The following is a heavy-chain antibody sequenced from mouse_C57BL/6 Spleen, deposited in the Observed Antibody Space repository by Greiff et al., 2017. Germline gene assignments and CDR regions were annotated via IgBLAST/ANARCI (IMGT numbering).Heavy chain of an antibody. D-gene: IGHD2-1*01. CDR1: GYTFTEYT. CDR3: AKHDEIYHDNYVGGDYFDY. V-gene: IGHV1-62-2*01. CDR2: FYPGSGSI. J-gene: IGHJ2*01. Sequence: QVQLQQSGAELVKPGASVKLSCKASGYTFTEYTIHWVKQRPGQGLEWIGWFYPGSGSIKYNEKFKDKATLTADKSSSTVYMELSRLTSEDSAVYCCAKHDEIYHDNYVGGDYFDYWGQGTTLTVDS.